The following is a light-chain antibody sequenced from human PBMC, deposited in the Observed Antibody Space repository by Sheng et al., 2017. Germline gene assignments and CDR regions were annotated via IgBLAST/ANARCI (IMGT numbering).Light chain of an antibody. V-gene: IGLV3-21*02. CDR1: NIGDKG. J-gene: IGLJ1*01. CDR3: QVSHFGGGHFYV. CDR2: DDN. Sequence: SYVLTQPPSVSVAPGQTARITCGGNNIGDKGVHWYRQRPGQAPEMVVYDDNARPSGIPERISGSNSGNTATLTISRVDAEDEADYYCQVSHFGGGHFYVFGAGTKVTVL.